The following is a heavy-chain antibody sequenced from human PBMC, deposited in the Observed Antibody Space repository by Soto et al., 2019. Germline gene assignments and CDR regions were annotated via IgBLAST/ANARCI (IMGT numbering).Heavy chain of an antibody. D-gene: IGHD2-15*01. Sequence: SETLSLTCTVSGGSISTYYWNWIRQPPGKGLEWIGYIFYSGSSNYNPSLKSRVTLSVDTSKNQFSLEVTSVTAVDTAVYYCARSAAFTNSWDYWGQGALVTVSS. CDR3: ARSAAFTNSWDY. J-gene: IGHJ4*02. CDR1: GGSISTYY. CDR2: IFYSGSS. V-gene: IGHV4-59*08.